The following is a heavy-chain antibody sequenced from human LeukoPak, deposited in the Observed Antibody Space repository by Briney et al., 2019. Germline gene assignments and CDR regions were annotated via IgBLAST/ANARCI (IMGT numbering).Heavy chain of an antibody. CDR3: ARVKSNYDAYFDY. CDR1: GFTVSSNS. D-gene: IGHD4-11*01. CDR2: IYSGGSI. V-gene: IGHV3-53*01. Sequence: GGSLRLSCAASGFTVSSNSMTWVRQAPGKGLEWVSVIYSGGSIYYADSVKDRFTISRDNSKNTLYLQMSSLRAEDTAVYYCARVKSNYDAYFDYWGQGTLVTVSS. J-gene: IGHJ4*02.